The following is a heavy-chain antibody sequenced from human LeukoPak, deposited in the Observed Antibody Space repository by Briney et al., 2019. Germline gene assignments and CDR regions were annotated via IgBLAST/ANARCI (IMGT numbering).Heavy chain of an antibody. Sequence: SETLSLTCAVYGGSFSGYYWSWIRQPPGKGLEWIGEINHSGSTNYNPSLKSRVTISVDTSKNQFSLKLSSVTAADTAVYYCAREGYCSSTSCYLFDPWGQGTLVTVSS. V-gene: IGHV4-34*01. J-gene: IGHJ5*02. CDR2: INHSGST. CDR1: GGSFSGYY. D-gene: IGHD2-2*01. CDR3: AREGYCSSTSCYLFDP.